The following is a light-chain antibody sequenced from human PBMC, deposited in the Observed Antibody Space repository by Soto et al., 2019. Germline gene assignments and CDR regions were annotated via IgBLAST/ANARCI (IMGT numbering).Light chain of an antibody. CDR1: SSNIGAGYD. Sequence: QSVLTQPPSVSGAPGQRVTISCIGSSSNIGAGYDVHWYQQLPRTAPRLLIYSNTNRPSGVPDRFSGSTSGTSASLAITGLQAEDEADYYCQSYDRSLNALYVFGTGTKLTVL. V-gene: IGLV1-40*01. J-gene: IGLJ1*01. CDR3: QSYDRSLNALYV. CDR2: SNT.